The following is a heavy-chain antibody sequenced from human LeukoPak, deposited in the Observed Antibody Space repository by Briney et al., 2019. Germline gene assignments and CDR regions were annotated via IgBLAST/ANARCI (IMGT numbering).Heavy chain of an antibody. Sequence: SETLSLTCAVYGGSFSGYYWSWIRQPPGKGLEWIGEINHSGSTNYNPSLKSRVTISVDTSKNQFSLKLSSVTAADTAVYYCAGGAAVAALYWYFDLWGRGTLVTVSS. CDR2: INHSGST. V-gene: IGHV4-34*01. J-gene: IGHJ2*01. D-gene: IGHD6-19*01. CDR1: GGSFSGYY. CDR3: AGGAAVAALYWYFDL.